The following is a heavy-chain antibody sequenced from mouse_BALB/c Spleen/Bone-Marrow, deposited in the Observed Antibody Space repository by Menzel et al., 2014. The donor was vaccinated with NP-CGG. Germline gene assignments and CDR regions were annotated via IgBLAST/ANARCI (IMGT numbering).Heavy chain of an antibody. V-gene: IGHV2-9*02. J-gene: IGHJ4*01. CDR1: GFSLASYG. CDR2: MWAGGST. Sequence: QVHVKQSGPGLVAPSQSLSIPCTISGFSLASYGVHWVRQPPGKGLEWLGVMWAGGSTNYNSALMSKLSISKDNSESQVFLKMNSLQTHDTAMYYCARGSYFYSMDYWGQGTSVTVSS. CDR3: ARGSYFYSMDY.